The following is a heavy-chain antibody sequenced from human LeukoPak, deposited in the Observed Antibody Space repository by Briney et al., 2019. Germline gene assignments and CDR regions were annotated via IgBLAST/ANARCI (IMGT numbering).Heavy chain of an antibody. D-gene: IGHD1-1*01. CDR1: GFTFSSYT. J-gene: IGHJ5*02. CDR3: ARIYLKLASAS. V-gene: IGHV3-21*01. CDR2: ITSSSSYI. Sequence: GGSLRLSCAASGFTFSSYTMNWVRQAPGKGLEWVSSITSSSSYIYYADSVKGRFTISRDNAKNSLCLQMNSLRAEDTAVYYCARIYLKLASASWGQGTLVTVSS.